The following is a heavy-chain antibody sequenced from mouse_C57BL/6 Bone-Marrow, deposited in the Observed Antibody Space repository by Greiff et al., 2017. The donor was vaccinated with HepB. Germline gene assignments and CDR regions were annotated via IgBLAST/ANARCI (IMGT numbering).Heavy chain of an antibody. CDR1: GYSITSGYY. D-gene: IGHD2-3*01. J-gene: IGHJ3*01. Sequence: EVKLQESGPGLVKPSQSLSLTCSVTGYSITSGYYWNWIRQFPGNKLEWMGYISYDGSNNYNPSLKNRISITRDTSKNQFFLKLNSVTTEDTATYYCARYETWFAYWGQGTLVTVSA. V-gene: IGHV3-6*01. CDR3: ARYETWFAY. CDR2: ISYDGSN.